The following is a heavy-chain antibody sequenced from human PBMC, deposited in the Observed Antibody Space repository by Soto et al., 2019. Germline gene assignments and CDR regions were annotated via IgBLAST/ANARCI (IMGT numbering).Heavy chain of an antibody. V-gene: IGHV1-69*06. CDR3: ARGRIAVAVYYYYYGMDV. CDR2: IIPIFGTA. J-gene: IGHJ6*02. Sequence: SVKVSCKASGGTFSSYAISWVRQAPGQGXEWMGGIIPIFGTANYAQKFQGRVTITADKSTSTAYMELSSLRSEDTAVYYCARGRIAVAVYYYYYGMDVWGQGPTVTVSS. CDR1: GGTFSSYA. D-gene: IGHD6-19*01.